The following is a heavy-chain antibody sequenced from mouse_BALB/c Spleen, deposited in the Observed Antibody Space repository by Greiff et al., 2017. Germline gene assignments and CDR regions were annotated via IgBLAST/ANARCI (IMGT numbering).Heavy chain of an antibody. CDR1: GFSLTSYG. CDR2: IWAGGST. J-gene: IGHJ3*01. V-gene: IGHV2-9*02. D-gene: IGHD2-4*01. Sequence: QVQLKESGPGLVAPSQSLSITCTVSGFSLTSYGVHWVRQPPGKGLEWLGVIWAGGSTNYNSALMSRLSISKDNSKSQVFLKMNSLQTDDTAMYYCARDYDYVPFAYWGQGTLVTVSA. CDR3: ARDYDYVPFAY.